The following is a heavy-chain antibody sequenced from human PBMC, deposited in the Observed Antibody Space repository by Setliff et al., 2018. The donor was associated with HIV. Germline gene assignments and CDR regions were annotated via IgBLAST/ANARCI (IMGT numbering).Heavy chain of an antibody. CDR3: AKAQWLLSHWGFDP. CDR1: GFTFSTNA. Sequence: GSLRLSCAASGFTFSTNAMNWVRQAPGKGLEWVSGISAGGGSTYYADSVKGRFTISRDNSKNTLYMQMNNLRAEDTAVYYCAKAQWLLSHWGFDPWGQGTLVTVSS. CDR2: ISAGGGST. V-gene: IGHV3-23*01. J-gene: IGHJ5*02. D-gene: IGHD3-3*01.